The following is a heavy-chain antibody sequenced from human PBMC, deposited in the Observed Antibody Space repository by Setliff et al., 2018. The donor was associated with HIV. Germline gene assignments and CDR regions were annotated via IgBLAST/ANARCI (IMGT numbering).Heavy chain of an antibody. CDR2: INTHSGYT. CDR3: ARGKTWLRFLDY. D-gene: IGHD5-12*01. J-gene: IGHJ4*02. Sequence: RASVKVSCKASGYTFNNYGISWVRQAPGQGLEWMGWINTHSGYTNYAQNVQGRVTVTMDTSTSTAYMELRSLKSDDTAVYYCARGKTWLRFLDYWGQGTLVTSPQ. CDR1: GYTFNNYG. V-gene: IGHV1-18*01.